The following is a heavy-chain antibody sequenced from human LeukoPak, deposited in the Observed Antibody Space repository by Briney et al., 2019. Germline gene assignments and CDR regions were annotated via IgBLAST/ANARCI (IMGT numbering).Heavy chain of an antibody. D-gene: IGHD2-15*01. Sequence: GGSLRLSCAASGFTFSSYWMHWVRQAPGKGLVWVSRINSDGSFTNYADSVKGRFTISRDNAKNTLYLQMNSLRAEDTAVYYCARGYGSSRYFDYWGQGTPVTVSS. CDR3: ARGYGSSRYFDY. CDR1: GFTFSSYW. CDR2: INSDGSFT. J-gene: IGHJ4*02. V-gene: IGHV3-74*01.